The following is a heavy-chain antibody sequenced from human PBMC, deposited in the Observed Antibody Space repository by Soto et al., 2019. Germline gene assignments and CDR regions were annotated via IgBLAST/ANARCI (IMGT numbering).Heavy chain of an antibody. CDR3: ARGPRYYYYYMDV. Sequence: ASVKVSCKASGYTFSRYDINWVRQATGQGLEWMGWMNPHSGKTAYAQKFQGRVTMTWNTSISTAYMDLSSLRSEDTAVYYCARGPRYYYYYMDVWGKGTTVTVSS. CDR1: GYTFSRYD. CDR2: MNPHSGKT. V-gene: IGHV1-8*01. J-gene: IGHJ6*03.